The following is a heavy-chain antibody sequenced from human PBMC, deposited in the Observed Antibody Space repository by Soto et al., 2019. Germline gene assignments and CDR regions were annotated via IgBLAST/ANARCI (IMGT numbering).Heavy chain of an antibody. CDR2: FIPIFGTA. J-gene: IGHJ6*02. CDR3: GGVRREDYYYGMDV. D-gene: IGHD1-26*01. CDR1: GGTLSSYA. V-gene: IGHV1-69*12. Sequence: QVQLVQSGAEVKKPGSSLKVSCKASGGTLSSYAISWVRQAPGQGLEWMGGFIPIFGTADYAQKFQGRVTITANEATSTAYMELTSLRSEETAVYYCGGVRREDYYYGMDVSGQGTTVTVSS.